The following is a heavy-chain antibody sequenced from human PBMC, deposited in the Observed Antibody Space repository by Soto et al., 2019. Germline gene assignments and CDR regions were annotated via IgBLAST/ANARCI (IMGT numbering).Heavy chain of an antibody. J-gene: IGHJ4*02. Sequence: QVQVVESGGGVVQPGTSLRLSCGAPGFTFSRYGMLWVRQAPGKGLEWVGEIWHDGSKEYYADSVKGRFTISRDNAKNSLYLQMNSLRDEDTAVYYCARGYDYGDYELGGYWGQGTLVTVSS. CDR3: ARGYDYGDYELGGY. D-gene: IGHD4-17*01. CDR1: GFTFSRYG. CDR2: IWHDGSKE. V-gene: IGHV3-33*01.